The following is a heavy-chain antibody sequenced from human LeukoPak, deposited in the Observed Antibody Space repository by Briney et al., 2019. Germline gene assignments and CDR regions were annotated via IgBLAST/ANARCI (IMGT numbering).Heavy chain of an antibody. CDR1: GFTFRNYW. CDR2: IKQDGSEK. CDR3: AELGITMIGGV. J-gene: IGHJ6*04. V-gene: IGHV3-7*01. D-gene: IGHD3-10*02. Sequence: GESLRLSCAASGFTFRNYWMSWVRQAPGKGLEWVATIKQDGSEKYYGDSVKGRFTISRDNAKNSLYLQMNSLRAEDTAVYYCAELGITMIGGVWGKGTTVTISS.